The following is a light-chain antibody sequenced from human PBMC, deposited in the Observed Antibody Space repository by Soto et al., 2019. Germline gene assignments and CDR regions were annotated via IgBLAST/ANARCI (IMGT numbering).Light chain of an antibody. CDR3: QQYDSSSPT. CDR1: QNISVW. V-gene: IGKV1-5*01. Sequence: DIQMTQSPSTLSASVGDGVTITCRASQNISVWLAWYQQRPGKAPKFLIYDASSLETGVPSRSSGSGSVTEFTLSIRSLQPDDFATYYCQQYDSSSPTFGQGTNLEIK. CDR2: DAS. J-gene: IGKJ2*01.